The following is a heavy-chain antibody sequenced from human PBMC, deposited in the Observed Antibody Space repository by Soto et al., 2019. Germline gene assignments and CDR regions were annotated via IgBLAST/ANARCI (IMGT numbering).Heavy chain of an antibody. V-gene: IGHV4-30-4*02. Sequence: SETLSLTCTVSGGSISSGDYYWSWIRQPPGKGLEWIGYIYYSGSTYYNPSLKSRVTISVDTSKNQFSLKLSSVTAADTAVCYCARQSCSSTSCYGYEYYGMDVWGQGTTVTAPQ. J-gene: IGHJ6*01. CDR1: GGSISSGDYY. D-gene: IGHD2-2*01. CDR3: ARQSCSSTSCYGYEYYGMDV. CDR2: IYYSGST.